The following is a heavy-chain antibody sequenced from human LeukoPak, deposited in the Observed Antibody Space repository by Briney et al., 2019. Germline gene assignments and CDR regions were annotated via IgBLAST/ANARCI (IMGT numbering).Heavy chain of an antibody. J-gene: IGHJ5*02. V-gene: IGHV3-23*01. CDR3: AKCVMEGDWFDP. D-gene: IGHD2-8*01. Sequence: GGSLRLSCAASGFTFSSYAMSWVRQAPGKGLEWVSAISGSGGSTYYADSMKGRFTISRDNSKNTLYLQMNSLRAEDTAVYYCAKCVMEGDWFDPWGQGTLVTVSS. CDR1: GFTFSSYA. CDR2: ISGSGGST.